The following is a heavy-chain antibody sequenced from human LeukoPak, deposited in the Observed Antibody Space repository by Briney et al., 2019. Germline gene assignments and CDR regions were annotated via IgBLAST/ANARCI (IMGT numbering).Heavy chain of an antibody. CDR2: INPNSGGT. D-gene: IGHD3-16*01. J-gene: IGHJ4*02. V-gene: IGHV1-2*02. CDR1: GYTFTGYY. Sequence: ASVTVSCTASGYTFTGYYMHWVRQAPGQGLEWMGWINPNSGGTNYAQKFQGRVTMTRDTSISTAYMELSRLRSDDTAVYYCARLGESRLRLGELFDYWGQGTLVTVSS. CDR3: ARLGESRLRLGELFDY.